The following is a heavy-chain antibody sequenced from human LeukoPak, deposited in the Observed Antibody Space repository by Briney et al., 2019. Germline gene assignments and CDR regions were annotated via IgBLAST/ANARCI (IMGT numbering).Heavy chain of an antibody. V-gene: IGHV1-2*02. Sequence: GGSLRLSCAASGFTFSTYGMHWVRQAPGQGLEWMGWINPNSGGTNYAQRFQGRVTMTRDTSISTAYMELSRLRSDDTAVYYCATPYGEDAFDIWGQGTMVTVSS. D-gene: IGHD4-17*01. CDR3: ATPYGEDAFDI. J-gene: IGHJ3*02. CDR1: GFTFSTYG. CDR2: INPNSGGT.